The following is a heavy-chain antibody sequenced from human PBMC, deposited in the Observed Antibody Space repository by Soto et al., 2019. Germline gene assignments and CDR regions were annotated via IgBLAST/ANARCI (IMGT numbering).Heavy chain of an antibody. J-gene: IGHJ5*02. Sequence: PSETLSLTCAVSGYSISSNYYWGWIRQPPGKGLEWIGSISHSGSTHYNPSLKSRVTISLDTSKNHFSLELNSVTAADTAVYYCARESRTCTGSDCRFRNAWLDPWGQGTLVTVSS. CDR1: GYSISSNYY. CDR3: ARESRTCTGSDCRFRNAWLDP. D-gene: IGHD2-8*02. CDR2: ISHSGST. V-gene: IGHV4-38-2*02.